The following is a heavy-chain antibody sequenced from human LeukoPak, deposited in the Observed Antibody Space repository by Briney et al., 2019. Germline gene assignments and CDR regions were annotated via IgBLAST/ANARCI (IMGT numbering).Heavy chain of an antibody. CDR3: ARDLRYFDWLLPYYYYGMDV. V-gene: IGHV1-18*01. J-gene: IGHJ6*02. CDR1: GYPFTNYG. Sequence: ASVKVSCKASGYPFTNYGISWVRQAPGQGLEWMGWISAYNGNTNYAQKLQGRVTMTTDTSTSTAYMELRSLRSDDTAVYYCARDLRYFDWLLPYYYYGMDVWGQGTTVTVSS. CDR2: ISAYNGNT. D-gene: IGHD3-9*01.